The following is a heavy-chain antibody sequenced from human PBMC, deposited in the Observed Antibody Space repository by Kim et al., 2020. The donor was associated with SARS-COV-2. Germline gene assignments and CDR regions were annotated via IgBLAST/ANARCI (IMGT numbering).Heavy chain of an antibody. V-gene: IGHV1-46*01. D-gene: IGHD5-18*01. CDR3: ARSHPPGYSYGSKGGWFDL. CDR1: GYTFTSYY. CDR2: LPPSGGST. Sequence: ASVKVSCKASGYTFTSYYMHWVRQAPGQGLEWMGILPPSGGSTSYAPQFQGRVTMTRDPSTSTFYMELSSLRSEDTAVYYCARSHPPGYSYGSKGGWFDLWGRGTLVTVSS. J-gene: IGHJ2*01.